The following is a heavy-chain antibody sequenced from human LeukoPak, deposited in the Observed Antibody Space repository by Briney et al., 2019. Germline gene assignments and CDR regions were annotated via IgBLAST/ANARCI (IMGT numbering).Heavy chain of an antibody. D-gene: IGHD6-19*01. Sequence: SETLSLTCGVSGDSISSTNWWTWFRQPPGKGLEWIGEIYHSGDTNYNPSLKSRVTISVDKSKNQFSLKLSSVTAADTAVYYCARELSEGSGWEGGYWGQGTLVTVSS. J-gene: IGHJ4*02. CDR1: GDSISSTNW. CDR2: IYHSGDT. CDR3: ARELSEGSGWEGGY. V-gene: IGHV4/OR15-8*01.